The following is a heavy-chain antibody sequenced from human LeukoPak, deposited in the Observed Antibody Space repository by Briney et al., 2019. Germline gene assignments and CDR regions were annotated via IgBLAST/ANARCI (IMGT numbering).Heavy chain of an antibody. V-gene: IGHV3-23*01. D-gene: IGHD6-19*01. CDR3: AKGVGSSGWYYFDY. CDR1: GFTFSTYS. CDR2: ISGSGGST. Sequence: GGSLRLSCAASGFTFSTYSMNWVRQAPGKGLEWVSAISGSGGSTYYADSVKGRFTISRDNSKNTLYLQMNSLRAEDTAVYYCAKGVGSSGWYYFDYWGQGTLVTVSS. J-gene: IGHJ4*02.